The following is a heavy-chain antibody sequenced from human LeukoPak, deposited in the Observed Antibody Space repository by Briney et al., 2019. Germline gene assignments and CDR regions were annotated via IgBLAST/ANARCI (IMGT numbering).Heavy chain of an antibody. J-gene: IGHJ5*02. CDR1: GYSISSGYY. Sequence: SETLSLTCAVSGYSISSGYYWGWIRQPPGKGLEWIGSIYHSGSTYYNPSLKGRVTISVDTSKNQFSLKLSSVTAADTAVYYCARRGYYDSVKWFDPWGQGTLVTVSS. D-gene: IGHD3-3*01. V-gene: IGHV4-38-2*01. CDR3: ARRGYYDSVKWFDP. CDR2: IYHSGST.